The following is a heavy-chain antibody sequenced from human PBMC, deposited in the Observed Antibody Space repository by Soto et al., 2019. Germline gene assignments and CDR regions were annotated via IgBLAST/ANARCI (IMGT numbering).Heavy chain of an antibody. CDR2: IYYSGNT. V-gene: IGHV4-30-4*01. CDR3: ARDAGYCNSVSCYPYNMDV. Sequence: SETLSLTCAVSGESISSGDHYWSWVRQSPGEGLGWIGFIYYSGNTYYNPSLKSRVSMSVDTSNNQFSLKLNSVTAADTAVYYCARDAGYCNSVSCYPYNMDVWGQGTTVTVSS. J-gene: IGHJ6*02. CDR1: GESISSGDHY. D-gene: IGHD2-15*01.